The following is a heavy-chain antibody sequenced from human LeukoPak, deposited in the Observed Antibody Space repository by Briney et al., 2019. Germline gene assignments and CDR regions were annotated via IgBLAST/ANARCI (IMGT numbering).Heavy chain of an antibody. J-gene: IGHJ6*03. CDR2: INPNSGGT. V-gene: IGHV1-2*06. CDR3: ARGLGQLVRTPYYYYYYMDV. D-gene: IGHD6-13*01. Sequence: ASVKVSCKASGYTFTGYYMHWVRQAPGQGLEWMGRINPNSGGTNYAQKFQGRVTMTRDTSISPAYMELSRLRSDDTAVYYCARGLGQLVRTPYYYYYYMDVWGKGTTVTVSS. CDR1: GYTFTGYY.